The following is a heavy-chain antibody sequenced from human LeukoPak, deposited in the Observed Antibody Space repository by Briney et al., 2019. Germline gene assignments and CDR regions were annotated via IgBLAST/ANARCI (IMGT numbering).Heavy chain of an antibody. J-gene: IGHJ6*03. V-gene: IGHV1-69*05. Sequence: SVKVSCKASGGTFSSYAISWVRQAPGQGREWMGRIIPIFGTANYAQKFQGRVTITTDESTSTAYMELSSLRSEDTAVYYCARGGQLLHYYYYYMDVWGKGTTVTVSS. CDR3: ARGGQLLHYYYYYMDV. D-gene: IGHD2-2*01. CDR2: IIPIFGTA. CDR1: GGTFSSYA.